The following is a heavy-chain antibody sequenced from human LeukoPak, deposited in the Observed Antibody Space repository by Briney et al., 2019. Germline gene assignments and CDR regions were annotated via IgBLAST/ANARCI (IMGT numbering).Heavy chain of an antibody. CDR2: IYTSGST. CDR1: GGSISSYY. Sequence: SETLSLTCTVSGGSISSYYWSWIRQPAGKGLEWIGRIYTSGSTNYNPSLKSRVTMSVDTSKNQFSLKLSSVTAADTAVYYCARDNELGFGELPDYYYYYMDVWGKGTTVTVSS. V-gene: IGHV4-4*07. CDR3: ARDNELGFGELPDYYYYYMDV. J-gene: IGHJ6*03. D-gene: IGHD3-10*01.